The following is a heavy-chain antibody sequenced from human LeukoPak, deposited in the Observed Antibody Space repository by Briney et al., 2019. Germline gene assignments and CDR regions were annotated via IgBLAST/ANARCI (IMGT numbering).Heavy chain of an antibody. CDR3: ARDLVADAFDI. D-gene: IGHD2-21*01. V-gene: IGHV4-4*08. CDR2: IYTSGST. Sequence: SETLSLTCTVSGGSISSSYWSWIRQPPGKGLEWIGRIYTSGSTNYNPSLKSRVTISVDTSKNQFSLKLSSVTAADTAVYYCARDLVADAFDIWGQGTMVAVSS. J-gene: IGHJ3*02. CDR1: GGSISSSY.